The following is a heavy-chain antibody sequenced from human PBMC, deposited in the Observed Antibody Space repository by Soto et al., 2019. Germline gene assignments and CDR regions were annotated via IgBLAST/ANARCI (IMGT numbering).Heavy chain of an antibody. CDR2: IRSKANGYET. CDR3: TPQAIMGATGY. CDR1: GFTFSAAA. Sequence: GGSLRLSCAASGFTFSAAAIHWVRQASGKGLEWVGRIRSKANGYETGCSASVKGRFTISRDDSKNTAYLQMNSLRTEDTAVYYCTPQAIMGATGYWGQGTLVTVSS. J-gene: IGHJ4*02. V-gene: IGHV3-73*01. D-gene: IGHD1-26*01.